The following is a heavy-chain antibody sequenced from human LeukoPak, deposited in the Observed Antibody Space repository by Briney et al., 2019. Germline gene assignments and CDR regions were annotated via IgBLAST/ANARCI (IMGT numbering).Heavy chain of an antibody. V-gene: IGHV3-21*01. D-gene: IGHD3-10*01. CDR2: ISSSSSYI. CDR1: GFTFSSYS. Sequence: GGSLRLSCAASGFTFSSYSMNWVRQAPGKGLEWVSSISSSSSYIYYADSVKGRFTISRDNAKNSLYLQMNSLRAEDTAVYYCARDATMVRGVAINWFDPWGQGTLVTVSS. CDR3: ARDATMVRGVAINWFDP. J-gene: IGHJ5*02.